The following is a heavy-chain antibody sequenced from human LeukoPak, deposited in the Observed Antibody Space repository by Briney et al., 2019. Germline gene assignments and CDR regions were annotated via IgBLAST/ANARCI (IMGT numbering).Heavy chain of an antibody. CDR2: IFYSGSP. V-gene: IGHV4-59*08. J-gene: IGHJ4*02. CDR1: GGSISSYY. CDR3: ARGARAGYNLEPFDY. Sequence: SETLSLTCTVSGGSISSYYWSWIRQPPGKGLEWIGNIFYSGSPNYNPSLKSRVTTSFDTSKNQFSLKLSSVTAADTAVYYCARGARAGYNLEPFDYWGQGTLVTVSS. D-gene: IGHD5-24*01.